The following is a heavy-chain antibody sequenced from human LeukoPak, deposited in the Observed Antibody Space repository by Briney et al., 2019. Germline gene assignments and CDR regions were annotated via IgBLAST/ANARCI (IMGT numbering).Heavy chain of an antibody. CDR1: GFTVSSNY. CDR2: IYSGGST. Sequence: GESLKISCAASGFTVSSNYMSWVRQAPGKGLEWVSVIYSGGSTYYADSVKGRFTISRDNSKNTLYLQMNSLRAEGTAVYYCARVVNYYDSSGYRNWFDPWGQGTLVTVSS. D-gene: IGHD3-22*01. V-gene: IGHV3-53*01. CDR3: ARVVNYYDSSGYRNWFDP. J-gene: IGHJ5*02.